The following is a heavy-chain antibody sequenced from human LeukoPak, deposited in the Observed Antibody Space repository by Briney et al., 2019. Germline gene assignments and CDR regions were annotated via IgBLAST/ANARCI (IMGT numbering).Heavy chain of an antibody. Sequence: ASETLSLTCTVSGGSISSYYWSWIRQPPGKGLEWIGYIYYSGSTNYNPSLKSRVTISVDTSKNQFSLKLSSVTAADTAVYYCVRLSYCGGDCYSFVDYWGQGTLVTVSS. CDR3: VRLSYCGGDCYSFVDY. CDR2: IYYSGST. J-gene: IGHJ4*02. V-gene: IGHV4-59*01. D-gene: IGHD2-21*02. CDR1: GGSISSYY.